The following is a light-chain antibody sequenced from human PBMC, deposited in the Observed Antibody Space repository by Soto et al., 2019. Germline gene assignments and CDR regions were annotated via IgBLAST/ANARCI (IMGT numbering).Light chain of an antibody. Sequence: DIQMTQSPSTLSASVGDRVTITCRASQTIDSWLAWYQQRPGKPPNLLIYKASTLASGVPSRFSGSGSGTEFTLTINSLQPDDFATYFCQQSYDAPRTFGQGTKVDIK. J-gene: IGKJ1*01. CDR3: QQSYDAPRT. V-gene: IGKV1-5*03. CDR2: KAS. CDR1: QTIDSW.